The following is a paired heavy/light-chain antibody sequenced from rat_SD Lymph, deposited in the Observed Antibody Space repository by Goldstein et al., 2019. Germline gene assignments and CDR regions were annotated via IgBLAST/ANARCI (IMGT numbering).Light chain of an antibody. CDR1: QDIGNW. CDR3: QQASSAPNT. Sequence: DIQMTQSPASLSASLEEIVTITCQASQDIGNWLAWYQQKPGKSPQLLIYGATSLADGVPSRFSGSRSGTQYSLKISRLQVEDIGIYYCQQASSAPNTFGAGTKLELK. J-gene: IGKJ2-1*01. V-gene: IGKV12S14*01. CDR2: GAT.
Heavy chain of an antibody. CDR3: ARSGYTTDYYYAYYFDY. D-gene: IGHD1-6*01. CDR2: IWNGGST. V-gene: IGHV2-16*01. CDR1: GFSLTSYG. Sequence: QVQLKESGPGLVQPSRTLSLTCTVSGFSLTSYGVSWVRQPPGKGLEWIAAIWNGGSTDYNSALKSRLSISRDTSKSQVLLKMNSLQTEDTAMYFCARSGYTTDYYYAYYFDYWGQGVMVTVSS. J-gene: IGHJ2*01.